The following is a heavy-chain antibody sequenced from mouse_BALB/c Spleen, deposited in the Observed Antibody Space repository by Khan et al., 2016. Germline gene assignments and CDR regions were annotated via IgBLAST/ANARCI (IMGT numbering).Heavy chain of an antibody. D-gene: IGHD1-1*01. J-gene: IGHJ3*01. Sequence: QVQLQQSGPELKKPGETVKISCKASGYIFTNYGMNWVKQAPGKGLKWMGWINTNTGEPTYAEEFKGRFAFSLETSASTAYLQINNLKNEDTATFSWAENNYGSNGLAYWGQGTLVPVSA. CDR3: AENNYGSNGLAY. V-gene: IGHV9-3*02. CDR1: GYIFTNYG. CDR2: INTNTGEP.